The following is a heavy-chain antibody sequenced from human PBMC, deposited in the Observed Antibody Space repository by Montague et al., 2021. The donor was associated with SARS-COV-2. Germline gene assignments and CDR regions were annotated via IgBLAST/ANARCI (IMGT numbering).Heavy chain of an antibody. CDR2: IYSGGST. J-gene: IGHJ6*02. Sequence: SLRLSCAASGFTVSSNYMSWVRQAPGKGLEWVSVIYSGGSTYYADSVKGRFTISRDNSKNSLYLQMNSLRAEDAAVYYCARDTSSTVREVTTYYTYYGMDVWGQGTAVTVSS. CDR3: ARDTSSTVREVTTYYTYYGMDV. CDR1: GFTVSSNY. D-gene: IGHD3-10*01. V-gene: IGHV3-53*01.